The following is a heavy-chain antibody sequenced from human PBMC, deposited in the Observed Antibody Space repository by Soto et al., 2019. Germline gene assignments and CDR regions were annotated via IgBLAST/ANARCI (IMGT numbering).Heavy chain of an antibody. J-gene: IGHJ4*02. CDR1: GGSISSSSYY. CDR2: IYYSGST. D-gene: IGHD2-15*01. Sequence: PSETLSLTCTVSGGSISSSSYYWGWIRQPPGKGLEWIGSIYYSGSTYYNPSLKSRVTISVDTSKNQFSLKLSSVTAADTAVYYCARHHCSGGSCYSLAHDYWGQGTLVTVSS. V-gene: IGHV4-39*01. CDR3: ARHHCSGGSCYSLAHDY.